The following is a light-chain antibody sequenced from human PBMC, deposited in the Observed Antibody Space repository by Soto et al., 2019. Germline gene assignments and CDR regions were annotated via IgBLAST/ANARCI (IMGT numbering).Light chain of an antibody. CDR2: DVT. CDR1: SSDVGGYNY. J-gene: IGLJ1*01. CDR3: CSYAGRYSGYV. Sequence: QSALTQPRSVSGSPGQSVTISCTGTSSDVGGYNYVSWYQQHPGKAPKLMIYDVTERPSGVPDRFSGSKSGNTASLTISGLQAEDEADYYCCSYAGRYSGYVFGSETKVTVL. V-gene: IGLV2-11*01.